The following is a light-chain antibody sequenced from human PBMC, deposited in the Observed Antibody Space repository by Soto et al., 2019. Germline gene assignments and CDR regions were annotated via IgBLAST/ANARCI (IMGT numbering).Light chain of an antibody. CDR2: EVS. J-gene: IGLJ1*01. V-gene: IGLV2-14*01. Sequence: QSVLTQPASVSGSPGQSITVSCTGTISDVGTYNYVSWYQQHPGKAPKLLIYEVSSRPSGVSDRFSGSKSGNTASLTISGLQAEDEADYYCSSYTSSSTLDVFGTGTKVTVL. CDR3: SSYTSSSTLDV. CDR1: ISDVGTYNY.